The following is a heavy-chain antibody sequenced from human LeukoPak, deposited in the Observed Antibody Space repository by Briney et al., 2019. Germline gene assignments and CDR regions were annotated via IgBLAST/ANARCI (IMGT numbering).Heavy chain of an antibody. V-gene: IGHV4-4*02. CDR1: GGSFSSSDW. J-gene: IGHJ4*02. D-gene: IGHD2-2*01. CDR2: IYRGGST. CDR3: KSSIPEDY. Sequence: SETLSLTCAVSGGSFSSSDWWRWVRQPPGKGLEGIGVIYRGGSTNYDPSLKSRVTISGDKSKNQFSLKLSSLTAADTAVYYCKSSIPEDYWGQGTLVTVSS.